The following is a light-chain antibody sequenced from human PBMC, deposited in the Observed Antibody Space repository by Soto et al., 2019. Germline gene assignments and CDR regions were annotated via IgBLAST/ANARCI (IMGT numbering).Light chain of an antibody. CDR3: QQYAGAPPT. V-gene: IGKV3-20*01. J-gene: IGKJ1*01. Sequence: EIVLTQSPGTLSLSPGERATLSCRASQSVSARYVACYQRKPGQAPRLLIYGASNRATDIPVRFSASGSGTDFTLTITKREPEDFAVYICQQYAGAPPTFGLGTKVEFK. CDR2: GAS. CDR1: QSVSARY.